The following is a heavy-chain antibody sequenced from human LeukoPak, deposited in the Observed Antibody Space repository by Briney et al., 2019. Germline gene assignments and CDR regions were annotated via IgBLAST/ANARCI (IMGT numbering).Heavy chain of an antibody. J-gene: IGHJ6*02. CDR1: GFTFSNYG. CDR2: ISNDGSNR. CDR3: AKDLSRAHYYGMDV. Sequence: GRSLRLSCAASGFTFSNYGLHWVRQAPGKGLEWVAVISNDGSNRYYTESVKGRFTISRDNSKNTLYLQMSSLRAEDTAVYYCAKDLSRAHYYGMDVWGQGTTVTVSS. V-gene: IGHV3-30*18.